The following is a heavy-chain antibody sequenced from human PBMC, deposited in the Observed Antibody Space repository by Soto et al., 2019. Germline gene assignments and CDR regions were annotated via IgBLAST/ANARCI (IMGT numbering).Heavy chain of an antibody. V-gene: IGHV3-23*01. J-gene: IGHJ4*02. CDR1: GFTFTRYA. D-gene: IGHD2-15*01. CDR2: VSGSGGST. CDR3: VRVPRMAFDY. Sequence: GSLRLSCATSGFTFTRYAWSWVGEAALWGMEGGSAVSGSGGSTYYADSVKGRVTISRDNSKNTLYLQMNSLRAEDTAVYYWVRVPRMAFDYWGQGP.